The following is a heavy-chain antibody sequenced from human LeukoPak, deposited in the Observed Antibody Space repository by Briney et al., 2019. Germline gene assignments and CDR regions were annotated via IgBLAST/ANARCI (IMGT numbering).Heavy chain of an antibody. V-gene: IGHV3-53*01. CDR2: IYSGGST. J-gene: IGHJ5*02. D-gene: IGHD3-3*01. CDR3: ARAGAYYDFWSGGFWFDP. CDR1: GFTVSSNY. Sequence: GGSLRLSCAASGFTVSSNYMSWVRQAPGKGLEWVSVIYSGGSTYYADSVKGRFTISRDNSKNTLYLQMNSLRAEDTAVYYCARAGAYYDFWSGGFWFDPWGQGTLVTVSS.